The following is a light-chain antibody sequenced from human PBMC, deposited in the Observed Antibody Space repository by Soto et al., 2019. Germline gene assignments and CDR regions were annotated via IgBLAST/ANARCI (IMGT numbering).Light chain of an antibody. CDR2: GAS. V-gene: IGKV1-27*01. CDR1: RDISNY. Sequence: DIQVTQSPSSLSASLGVRVSITCRASRDISNYLAWYQQKPGQVPRLLISGASTLHSGVPSRFSGSGSGTDFTLTITSLQHEDIETYFCQKYDTAPLTLGGGPKVDIK. CDR3: QKYDTAPLT. J-gene: IGKJ4*01.